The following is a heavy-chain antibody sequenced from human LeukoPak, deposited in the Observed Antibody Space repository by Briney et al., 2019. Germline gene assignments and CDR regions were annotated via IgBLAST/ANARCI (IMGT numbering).Heavy chain of an antibody. CDR3: ARTEEMATIYPDY. V-gene: IGHV4-34*01. CDR2: INHSGST. Sequence: GSLRLSCAASGFTFSSYSMDWVRQAPGKGLEWIGEINHSGSTNYNPSLKSRVTISVDTSKNQFSLKLSSVTAADTAVYYCARTEEMATIYPDYWGQGTLVTVSS. J-gene: IGHJ4*02. CDR1: GFTFSSYS. D-gene: IGHD5-24*01.